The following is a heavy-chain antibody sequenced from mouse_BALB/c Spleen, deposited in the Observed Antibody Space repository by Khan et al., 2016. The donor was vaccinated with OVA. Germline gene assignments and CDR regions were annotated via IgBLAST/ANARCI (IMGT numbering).Heavy chain of an antibody. J-gene: IGHJ1*01. CDR3: ARSGGNFHWYFDV. CDR2: ISSGSSTI. V-gene: IGHV5-17*02. D-gene: IGHD2-1*01. Sequence: EVELVESGGGLVQPGGSRKLSCAASGFTFSSFGMHWVRQAPKKGLEWVAYISSGSSTIYYVDTVKGRFTISRDSPKNTLFLQMTSLRSEDTAMYYCARSGGNFHWYFDVWGVGTSVTVSS. CDR1: GFTFSSFG.